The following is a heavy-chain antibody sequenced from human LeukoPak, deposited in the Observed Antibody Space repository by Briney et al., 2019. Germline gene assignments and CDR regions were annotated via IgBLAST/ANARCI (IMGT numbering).Heavy chain of an antibody. J-gene: IGHJ3*02. D-gene: IGHD3-22*01. CDR1: GFTFSSYA. V-gene: IGHV3-23*01. Sequence: GGSLRLSCAASGFTFSSYAISWVRQAPGKGVEWVSAISGSGGSTYYADSVKGRFTISRDNSKNTLYLQMNSLRAEDTAVYQCAKGRYYHDNSDAFEIWGQGTMVTVSS. CDR2: ISGSGGST. CDR3: AKGRYYHDNSDAFEI.